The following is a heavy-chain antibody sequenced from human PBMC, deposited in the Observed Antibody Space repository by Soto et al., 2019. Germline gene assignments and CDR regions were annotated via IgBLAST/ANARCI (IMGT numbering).Heavy chain of an antibody. CDR3: ATWFGNAYFDY. J-gene: IGHJ4*02. CDR1: GGSISSYY. V-gene: IGHV4-59*01. Sequence: QVQLQESGPGLVKPSETLSLTCTVSGGSISSYYWSWIRQPPGKGLEWIGYIYYSGSTNYNPSLKSRVTISVDTSKNQFPLKLSSVTAADTAVYYCATWFGNAYFDYWGQGTLVTVSS. CDR2: IYYSGST. D-gene: IGHD3-10*01.